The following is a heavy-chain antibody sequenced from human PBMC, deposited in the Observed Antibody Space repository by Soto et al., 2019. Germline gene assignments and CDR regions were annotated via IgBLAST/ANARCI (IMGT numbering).Heavy chain of an antibody. CDR2: ISDNGGRT. Sequence: PGGSLRLSCAASGFTFSTYAMNWVRQAPGKGLDWVSSISDNGGRTNYADSVKGRFTISRDNSKNTLFLQVNSLRAEDTAVYYCAKGQWFDAFDIWGQGTMVTVSS. CDR1: GFTFSTYA. J-gene: IGHJ3*02. D-gene: IGHD3-22*01. CDR3: AKGQWFDAFDI. V-gene: IGHV3-23*01.